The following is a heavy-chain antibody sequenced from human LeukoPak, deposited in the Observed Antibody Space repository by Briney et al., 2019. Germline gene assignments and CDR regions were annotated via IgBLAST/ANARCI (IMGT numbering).Heavy chain of an antibody. D-gene: IGHD6-13*01. V-gene: IGHV4-4*09. J-gene: IGHJ5*02. CDR1: GGSISSYY. CDR3: ARYSSSWYNWFDP. Sequence: SETLSLTCTVSGGSISSYYWSWIRQSPGKGLEWIGYIYTSGSTNYNPSLKSRVTISVDTSKNQFSLKLSSVTAADTAVYYCARYSSSWYNWFDPWGQGTLVTVSS. CDR2: IYTSGST.